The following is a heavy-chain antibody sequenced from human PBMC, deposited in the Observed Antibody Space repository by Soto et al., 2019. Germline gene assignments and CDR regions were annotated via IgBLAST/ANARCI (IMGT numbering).Heavy chain of an antibody. CDR2: INHSGST. J-gene: IGHJ4*02. D-gene: IGHD3-10*01. Sequence: QVQLQQWGAGLLKPSETLSLTCAVYGGSFSGYYWSWIRQPPGKGLEWIGEINHSGSTNYNPSLKSRVTISVDTSKNQFSLKLSSVTAADTAVYYCARAGSHYYYGSGSYPYWGQGTLVTVSS. CDR1: GGSFSGYY. V-gene: IGHV4-34*01. CDR3: ARAGSHYYYGSGSYPY.